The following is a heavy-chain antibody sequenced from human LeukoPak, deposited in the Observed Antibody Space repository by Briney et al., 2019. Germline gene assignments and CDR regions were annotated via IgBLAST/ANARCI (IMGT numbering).Heavy chain of an antibody. CDR2: IIPIFGTA. J-gene: IGHJ4*02. Sequence: SVKVSCKASGGTFSSYAISWVRQAPGQGLEWMGGIIPIFGTANYAQKFQGRVTITTDESTSTAYMELSSLRSEDTAVYYCAINNESGYSYSDYWGQGTLVTVSS. V-gene: IGHV1-69*05. CDR3: AINNESGYSYSDY. D-gene: IGHD5-18*01. CDR1: GGTFSSYA.